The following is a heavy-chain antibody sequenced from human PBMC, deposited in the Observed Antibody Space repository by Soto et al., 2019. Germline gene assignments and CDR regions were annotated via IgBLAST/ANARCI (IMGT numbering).Heavy chain of an antibody. Sequence: PGESLKISCKGSGYSFTSYWIGWVRQMPGKGLEWMGIIYPGDSDTRYSPSFQGQVTISADKSISTAYLQWSSLKASDTAMYYCARRGDYYGSGSYSYYYGMDVWGQGTTVTVSS. CDR1: GYSFTSYW. D-gene: IGHD3-10*01. CDR3: ARRGDYYGSGSYSYYYGMDV. J-gene: IGHJ6*02. V-gene: IGHV5-51*01. CDR2: IYPGDSDT.